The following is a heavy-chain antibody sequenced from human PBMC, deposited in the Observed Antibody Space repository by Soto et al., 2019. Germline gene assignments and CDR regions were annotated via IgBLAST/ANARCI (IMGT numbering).Heavy chain of an antibody. Sequence: SETLSLTCAFYGGSFSGYYWSWIRQPPGKGLEWIGEINHSGSTNYNPSLKSRVTISVDTSKNQFSLKLSSVTAANTAVYYCARGSDIVVVPAAEKLTYCYYGMDVWGQGTTVTVS. CDR3: ARGSDIVVVPAAEKLTYCYYGMDV. V-gene: IGHV4-34*01. J-gene: IGHJ6*02. CDR2: INHSGST. CDR1: GGSFSGYY. D-gene: IGHD2-2*01.